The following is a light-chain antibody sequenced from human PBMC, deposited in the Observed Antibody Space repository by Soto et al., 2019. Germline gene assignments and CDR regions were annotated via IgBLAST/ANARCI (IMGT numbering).Light chain of an antibody. Sequence: EIVLTQSPATLSLSPGERATLSCRASQSVSSQLAWYQHKHGQAPRLLIYDAANRATGIPDRFSGSGSGADFTLTISSLEPDGLAVYYCAQRVWPWTVGQGTKVDI. V-gene: IGKV3-11*01. CDR2: DAA. CDR1: QSVSSQ. CDR3: AQRVWPWT. J-gene: IGKJ1*01.